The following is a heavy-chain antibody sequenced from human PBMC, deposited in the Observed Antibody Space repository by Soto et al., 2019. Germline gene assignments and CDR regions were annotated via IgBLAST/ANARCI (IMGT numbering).Heavy chain of an antibody. V-gene: IGHV1-69*01. J-gene: IGHJ6*02. CDR2: IIPIFGTA. D-gene: IGHD6-25*01. CDR1: GGTFSSYA. CDR3: ARDERGAAAATYYYGMDV. Sequence: SVKVSCKASGGTFSSYAISWVRQAPVQGLEWMGGIIPIFGTANYAQKFQGRVTITADESTSTAYMELSSLRSEDTAVYYCARDERGAAAATYYYGMDVWGQGTTVTVSS.